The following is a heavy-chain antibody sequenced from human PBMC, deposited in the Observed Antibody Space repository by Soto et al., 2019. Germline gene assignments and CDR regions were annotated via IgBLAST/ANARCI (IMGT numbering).Heavy chain of an antibody. D-gene: IGHD3-22*01. CDR2: IYYTGTT. V-gene: IGHV4-59*08. J-gene: IGHJ4*02. CDR3: AILGGYYQAFDS. Sequence: QVQLQESGPGLVKPSETLSLTCTVSGGSIREYYWGWIRQSPGKGLAWIGYIYYTGTTKYNPSLKCRVTISVDSSKTQFALMLDSVTAADTAVYYCAILGGYYQAFDSWGQGTLVTVSS. CDR1: GGSIREYY.